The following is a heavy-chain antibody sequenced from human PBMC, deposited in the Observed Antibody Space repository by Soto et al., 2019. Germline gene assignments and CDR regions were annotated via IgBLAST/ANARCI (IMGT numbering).Heavy chain of an antibody. CDR1: GFIFSNYA. Sequence: QVQLVESGGGVVQPGRSLRLSCAASGFIFSNYAMHWVRQAPGKGLEWVAVISYSGSNKAYVDSVKGRFTISRDNSTNTLYLQMNSLRAEDTAVYYCVRGDREDIAVVVGARPGEYCMYVWGHVTTVTVSS. CDR3: VRGDREDIAVVVGARPGEYCMYV. J-gene: IGHJ6*02. CDR2: ISYSGSNK. D-gene: IGHD2-15*01. V-gene: IGHV3-30-3*01.